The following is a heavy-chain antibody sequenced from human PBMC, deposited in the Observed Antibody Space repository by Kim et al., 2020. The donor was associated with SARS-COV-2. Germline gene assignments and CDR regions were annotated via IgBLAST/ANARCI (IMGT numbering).Heavy chain of an antibody. D-gene: IGHD2-8*01. CDR3: ARSRYCTNGVCSGEEKNY. Sequence: KGRFTISRDNAKNSLYLQMNSLRAEDTAVYYCARSRYCTNGVCSGEEKNYWGQGTLVTVSS. J-gene: IGHJ4*02. V-gene: IGHV3-11*06.